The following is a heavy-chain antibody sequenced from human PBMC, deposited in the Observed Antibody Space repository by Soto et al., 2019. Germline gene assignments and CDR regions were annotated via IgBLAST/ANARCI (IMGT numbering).Heavy chain of an antibody. V-gene: IGHV1-58*01. J-gene: IGHJ6*02. CDR3: ARLGGPIRRYYGTDV. Sequence: SVKVSCKASGVTFTSSAVQWVRQARGQRLEWIGWIVVGSGNTNYAQKFQERVTITRDMSTITAYMELSSLRSEDTAVYYCARLGGPIRRYYGTDVWGQRT. CDR1: GVTFTSSA. CDR2: IVVGSGNT. D-gene: IGHD3-16*01.